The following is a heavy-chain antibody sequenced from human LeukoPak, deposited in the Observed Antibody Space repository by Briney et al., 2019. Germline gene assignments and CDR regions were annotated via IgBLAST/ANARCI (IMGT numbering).Heavy chain of an antibody. J-gene: IGHJ4*02. V-gene: IGHV3-48*02. D-gene: IGHD6-13*01. CDR1: GFTFSSYS. CDR3: ARDPRQQLAYYFDY. CDR2: ISSSSSTI. Sequence: GGSLRLSCAASGFTFSSYSMNWVRQAPGKGLEWVSYISSSSSTIYHADSVKGRFTISRDDAKNTLDLRMNSLRDEDTAVYYCARDPRQQLAYYFDYGGQGTLVTVS.